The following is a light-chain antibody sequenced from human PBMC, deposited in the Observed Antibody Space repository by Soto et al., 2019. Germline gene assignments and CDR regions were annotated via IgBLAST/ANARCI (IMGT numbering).Light chain of an antibody. CDR3: QQRSNWPPIT. CDR1: QSVSSY. Sequence: IVLTQSPAALSLSPEERPTLSCRASQSVSSYLAWYQQKPGQAPRLLTYDASNRATGIPARFSGSGSGTDFTLTISSLEPEDFAVYYCQQRSNWPPITFGQGTRLEIK. J-gene: IGKJ5*01. CDR2: DAS. V-gene: IGKV3-11*01.